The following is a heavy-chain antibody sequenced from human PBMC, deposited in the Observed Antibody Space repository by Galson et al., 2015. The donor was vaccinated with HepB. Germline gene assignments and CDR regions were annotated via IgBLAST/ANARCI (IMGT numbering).Heavy chain of an antibody. CDR2: ILPILDET. Sequence: SVKVSCKASGGTVSSYAISWVRQAPGQGLEWMGGILPILDETTYAQKFQGRVTITADKFTTTAYMELTSLRSEDTAVYYCARGWGYSSGWYVGDFDSWGQRTLLTVSS. V-gene: IGHV1-69*10. CDR1: GGTVSSYA. CDR3: ARGWGYSSGWYVGDFDS. D-gene: IGHD6-19*01. J-gene: IGHJ4*02.